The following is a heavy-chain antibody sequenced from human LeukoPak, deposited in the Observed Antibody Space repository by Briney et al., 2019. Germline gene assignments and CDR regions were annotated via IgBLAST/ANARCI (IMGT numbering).Heavy chain of an antibody. Sequence: SETLSLTCAVSGYSISSGYYWGWIRQPPGKGLEWIGSIYHSGSTYYNPSLKSRVTISVDTSKNQFSLKLSSVTTADTAVYYCARWMTWYFDLWGRGTLVTVSS. V-gene: IGHV4-38-2*01. CDR1: GYSISSGYY. J-gene: IGHJ2*01. CDR2: IYHSGST. CDR3: ARWMTWYFDL. D-gene: IGHD2-2*03.